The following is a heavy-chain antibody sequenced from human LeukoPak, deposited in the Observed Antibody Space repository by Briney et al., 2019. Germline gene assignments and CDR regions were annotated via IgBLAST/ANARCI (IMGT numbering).Heavy chain of an antibody. D-gene: IGHD6-13*01. CDR1: GFTFSSYG. CDR3: AKDRGSSWPQYYFDY. CDR2: ISYDGSNK. Sequence: GGSLRLSCAASGFTFSSYGMHWVRQAPGKGLEWVAVISYDGSNKYYADSVKGRFTISRDNSKNTLYLQMNSLRAEDTAVYYCAKDRGSSWPQYYFDYWGQGTLVTVSS. J-gene: IGHJ4*02. V-gene: IGHV3-30*18.